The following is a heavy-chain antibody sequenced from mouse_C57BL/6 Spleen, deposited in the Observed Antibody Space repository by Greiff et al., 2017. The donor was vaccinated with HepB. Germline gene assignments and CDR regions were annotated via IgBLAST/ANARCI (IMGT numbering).Heavy chain of an antibody. Sequence: EVHLVESGGGLVKPGGSLKLSCAASGFTFSSYTMSWVRQTPEKRLGWVATISGGGGNTYYPDSVKGLFTISRDNAKNTLYLQMSSLRSEDTALYYCARHDYDVYAMDYWGQGTSVTVSS. CDR1: GFTFSSYT. CDR2: ISGGGGNT. V-gene: IGHV5-9*01. D-gene: IGHD2-4*01. CDR3: ARHDYDVYAMDY. J-gene: IGHJ4*01.